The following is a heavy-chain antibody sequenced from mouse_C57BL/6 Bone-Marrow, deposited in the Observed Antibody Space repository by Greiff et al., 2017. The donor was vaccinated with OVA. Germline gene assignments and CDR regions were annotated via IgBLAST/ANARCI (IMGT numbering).Heavy chain of an antibody. Sequence: EVQLQQSGPELVKPGASVKISCKASGYTFTDYYMNWVKQSHGKSLEWIGDINPNNGGTSYNQKFKGKATLTVDKSSSTAYMELRSLTSEDSAVYYCAREVNYGSSYGYWYFDVWGTGTTVTVSS. J-gene: IGHJ1*03. CDR3: AREVNYGSSYGYWYFDV. V-gene: IGHV1-26*01. D-gene: IGHD1-1*01. CDR1: GYTFTDYY. CDR2: INPNNGGT.